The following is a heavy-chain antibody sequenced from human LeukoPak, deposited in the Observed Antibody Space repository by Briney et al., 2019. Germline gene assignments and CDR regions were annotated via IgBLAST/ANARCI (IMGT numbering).Heavy chain of an antibody. Sequence: GGSLRLSCAASGFIFSDYYMICIRQAPGKGLEWVSYISSTSSYTAYADSVKGRFTISRDNAKNSLYLQMNSLRAEDTAVYFCAKATNTATGTPTLAIDYWGQGTLVTVSS. CDR1: GFIFSDYY. CDR2: ISSTSSYT. V-gene: IGHV3-11*05. CDR3: AKATNTATGTPTLAIDY. J-gene: IGHJ4*02. D-gene: IGHD6-13*01.